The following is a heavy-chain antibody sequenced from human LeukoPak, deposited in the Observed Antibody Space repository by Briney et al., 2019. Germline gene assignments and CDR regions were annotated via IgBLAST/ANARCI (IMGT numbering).Heavy chain of an antibody. J-gene: IGHJ4*02. Sequence: ASVKVSCKASGGTFSSYAISWVRQAPGQGLEWMGGIIPIFGTANYAQKFQGRVTITADESTSTAYMELSSLRSEDTAVYYCASRMLAYCGGDCYSTHPFDYWGQGTLVTVSS. D-gene: IGHD2-21*02. CDR3: ASRMLAYCGGDCYSTHPFDY. V-gene: IGHV1-69*13. CDR2: IIPIFGTA. CDR1: GGTFSSYA.